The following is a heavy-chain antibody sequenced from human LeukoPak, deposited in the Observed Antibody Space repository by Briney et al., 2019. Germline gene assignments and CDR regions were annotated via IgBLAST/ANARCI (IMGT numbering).Heavy chain of an antibody. CDR1: GGSFSGYY. J-gene: IGHJ5*02. Sequence: PETLSLTCAVYGGSFSGYYWSWIRQPPGKGLEWIGEINHSGSTNYNPSLKSRVAISVDTSKNQFSLKLSSVTAADTAVYYCARHQGFWTGYYNWFDPWGQGTLVTVSS. D-gene: IGHD3/OR15-3a*01. V-gene: IGHV4-34*01. CDR2: INHSGST. CDR3: ARHQGFWTGYYNWFDP.